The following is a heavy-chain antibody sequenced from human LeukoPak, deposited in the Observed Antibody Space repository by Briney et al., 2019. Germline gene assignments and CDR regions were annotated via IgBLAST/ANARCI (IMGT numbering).Heavy chain of an antibody. V-gene: IGHV1-18*04. J-gene: IGHJ4*02. CDR3: ARDPTVTEKEGVDY. CDR1: GYTFTGYY. CDR2: ISAYNGNT. D-gene: IGHD4-17*01. Sequence: ASVKVSCKASGYTFTGYYMHWVRQAPGQGLEWMGWISAYNGNTNYAQKLQGRVTMTTDTSTSTAYMELRSLRSDDTAVYYCARDPTVTEKEGVDYWGQGTLVTVSS.